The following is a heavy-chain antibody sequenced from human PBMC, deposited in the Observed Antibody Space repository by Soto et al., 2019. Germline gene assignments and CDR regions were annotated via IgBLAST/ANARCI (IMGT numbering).Heavy chain of an antibody. CDR2: ISAYNGNT. D-gene: IGHD6-19*01. V-gene: IGHV1-18*01. CDR3: ARDRYSSGWYPSDYYYYGMDV. CDR1: GYTFTSYG. J-gene: IGHJ6*02. Sequence: ASVKVSCKASGYTFTSYGISWVRQAPGQGLEWMGWISAYNGNTNYAQKLQGRVTMTTDTSTSTAYMELRSLRSDDTAVYYCARDRYSSGWYPSDYYYYGMDVWGQGTTVTVSS.